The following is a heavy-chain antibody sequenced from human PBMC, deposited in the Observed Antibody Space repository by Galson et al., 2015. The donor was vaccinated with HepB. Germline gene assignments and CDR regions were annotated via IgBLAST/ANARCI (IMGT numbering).Heavy chain of an antibody. CDR2: IVVGSGNT. V-gene: IGHV1-58*02. J-gene: IGHJ4*02. Sequence: SVKVSCKASGFTFTSSAMQWVRQARGQRLEWIGWIVVGSGNTNYAQKFQERVTITRDMSTSTAYMELSSLRSEDTAVYYCAAAMDGYGKKIFDYWGQGTLVTVSS. CDR3: AAAMDGYGKKIFDY. D-gene: IGHD5-24*01. CDR1: GFTFTSSA.